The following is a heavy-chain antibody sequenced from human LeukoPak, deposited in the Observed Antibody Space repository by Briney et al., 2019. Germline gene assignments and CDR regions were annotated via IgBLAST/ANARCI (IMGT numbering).Heavy chain of an antibody. J-gene: IGHJ5*02. CDR1: GYTFTGDY. D-gene: IGHD2-15*01. CDR2: IKPNSGGT. V-gene: IGHV1-2*02. CDR3: ARDSDIVVVVAAGPLYNWFDP. Sequence: ASVKVSCKTSGYTFTGDYMHWVRQAPGQGLEWRGWIKPNSGGTNYAQKFQGRVTMTRDTSISTAYMELSRLRSDDTAVYCCARDSDIVVVVAAGPLYNWFDPWGQGTLVTVSS.